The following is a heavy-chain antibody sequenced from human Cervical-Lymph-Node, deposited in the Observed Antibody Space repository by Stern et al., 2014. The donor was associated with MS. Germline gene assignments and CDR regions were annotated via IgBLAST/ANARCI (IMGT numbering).Heavy chain of an antibody. CDR2: ISSRSRT. CDR1: GFNFSIYN. CDR3: ARDLRLDY. Sequence: VHLVESGGGLVKPGGSLRLSCAASGFNFSIYNMNWVRQAPGKGLEWVSSISSRSRTNYADSVRGRFTISRDNAKNSLFLQMNSLRAEDTAIYYCARDLRLDYWGQGILVTVSS. J-gene: IGHJ4*02. V-gene: IGHV3-21*01.